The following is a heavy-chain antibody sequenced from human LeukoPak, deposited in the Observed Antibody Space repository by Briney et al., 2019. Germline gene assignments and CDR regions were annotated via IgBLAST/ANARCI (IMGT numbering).Heavy chain of an antibody. CDR2: ISGSGGTT. CDR3: AKDTTIIVVPAYGMDV. Sequence: NPGGSLRLSCAAPGFTFSDYAVHWVRQAPGKGLEWVSVISGSGGTTYYADSVKGRFTISRDNSKKTLYLQMNSLRAEDTAVYYCAKDTTIIVVPAYGMDVWGQGTTVTVSS. CDR1: GFTFSDYA. D-gene: IGHD2-2*01. V-gene: IGHV3-23*01. J-gene: IGHJ6*02.